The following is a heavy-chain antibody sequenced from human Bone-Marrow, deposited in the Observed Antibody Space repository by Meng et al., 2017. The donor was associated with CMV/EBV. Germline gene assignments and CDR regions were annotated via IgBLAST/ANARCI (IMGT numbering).Heavy chain of an antibody. J-gene: IGHJ4*02. V-gene: IGHV4-59*01. Sequence: SETLSLTCTVSGGSISSYYWSWIRQPPGKGLEWIGYNYYSGSTNYNPSLKSRVTISVDTSKNQFSLKLSSVTAADTAVYYCARELRFLEWPHRYYFDDWGQGTLVTVSS. D-gene: IGHD3-3*01. CDR3: ARELRFLEWPHRYYFDD. CDR1: GGSISSYY. CDR2: NYYSGST.